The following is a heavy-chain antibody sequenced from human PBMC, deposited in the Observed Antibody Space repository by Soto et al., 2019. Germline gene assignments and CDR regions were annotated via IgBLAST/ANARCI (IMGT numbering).Heavy chain of an antibody. Sequence: QVLLQESGPGLVKPSETLSLTCTVSGASITTYYWSWIRQPPGKGLEWIGNIYYSGSTNYNPSLKSRVTISVDTSKNQFSLKLSSVTAADTAVYYCAGLLQKLDKNFDFWGQGTLVTVSS. D-gene: IGHD2-2*03. CDR1: GASITTYY. CDR2: IYYSGST. J-gene: IGHJ4*02. V-gene: IGHV4-59*08. CDR3: AGLLQKLDKNFDF.